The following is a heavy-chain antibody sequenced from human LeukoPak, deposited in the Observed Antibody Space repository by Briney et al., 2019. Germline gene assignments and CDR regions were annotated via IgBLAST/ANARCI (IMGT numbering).Heavy chain of an antibody. CDR2: ISWNSGSI. J-gene: IGHJ4*02. CDR3: AKAPRGNDDYFDY. Sequence: GGFLRLSCAASGFTFDDYGMHWVRQAPGKGLEWVSGISWNSGSIGYADSVDGRFTISRDNAKNSLYLQMNSLRAEDTALYYCAKAPRGNDDYFDYWGQGTLVTASS. V-gene: IGHV3-9*01. CDR1: GFTFDDYG. D-gene: IGHD3-16*01.